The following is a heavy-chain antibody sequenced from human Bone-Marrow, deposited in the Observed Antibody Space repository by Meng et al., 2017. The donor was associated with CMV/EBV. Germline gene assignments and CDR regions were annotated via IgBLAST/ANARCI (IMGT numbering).Heavy chain of an antibody. J-gene: IGHJ5*02. CDR2: IIPIFGTA. Sequence: SVKVSCKASGYTFTSYGISWVRQAPGQGLEWMGGIIPIFGTANYAQKFQGRVTITTDESTSTAYMELSSLRSEDTAVYYCATDIVVVPAAIRSPRFDPWGQGTLVTVSS. CDR1: GYTFTSYG. CDR3: ATDIVVVPAAIRSPRFDP. V-gene: IGHV1-69*05. D-gene: IGHD2-2*01.